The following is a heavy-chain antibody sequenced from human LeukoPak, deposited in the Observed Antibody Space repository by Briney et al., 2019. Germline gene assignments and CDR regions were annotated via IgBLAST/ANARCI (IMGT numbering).Heavy chain of an antibody. D-gene: IGHD3-10*01. Sequence: GESLKISCKDTGYLFTSYWIAWVRQKPGKGLEWMGIIYPGDLDTRYNPSFEGQVTISADTSINSAYLQWDSLKASDTATYFCARQDGSGTYDAFDIWGQGTMVTVPS. J-gene: IGHJ3*02. CDR2: IYPGDLDT. V-gene: IGHV5-51*01. CDR1: GYLFTSYW. CDR3: ARQDGSGTYDAFDI.